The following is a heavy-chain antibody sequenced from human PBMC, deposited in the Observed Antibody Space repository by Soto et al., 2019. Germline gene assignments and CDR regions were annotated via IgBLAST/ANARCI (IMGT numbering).Heavy chain of an antibody. CDR3: ARTYDSSGYGSPGAFDI. J-gene: IGHJ3*02. D-gene: IGHD3-22*01. V-gene: IGHV5-51*01. Sequence: RGESLKISCKGSGYSFTSYWIGWVRQMPGKGLEWMGIIYPGDSDTRYSPSFQGQVTISADKSISTAYLQWSSLKASDTAMYYCARTYDSSGYGSPGAFDIWGQGTMVTVS. CDR2: IYPGDSDT. CDR1: GYSFTSYW.